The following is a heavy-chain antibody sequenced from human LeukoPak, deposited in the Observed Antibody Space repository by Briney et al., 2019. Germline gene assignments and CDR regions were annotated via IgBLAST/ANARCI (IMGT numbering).Heavy chain of an antibody. Sequence: PGGSLRLSCAASGFTFSDYYMSWIRQPPGKGLEWIGEINHSGSTNYNPSLKSRVTISVDTSKNQFSLKLSSVTAADTAVYYCARGLVGVVVPAAIRHAFDIWGQGTMVTVSS. CDR3: ARGLVGVVVPAAIRHAFDI. D-gene: IGHD2-2*02. V-gene: IGHV4-34*01. J-gene: IGHJ3*02. CDR1: GFTFSDYY. CDR2: INHSGST.